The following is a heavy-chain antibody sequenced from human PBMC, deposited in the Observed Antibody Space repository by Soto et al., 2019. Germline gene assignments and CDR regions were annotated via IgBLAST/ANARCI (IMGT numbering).Heavy chain of an antibody. CDR3: AXDFRFTYYYDSSGYQDHRKPDYYYDYWMYV. CDR1: GGTFSSYT. Sequence: ASVKVSCKASGGTFSSYTLSWVRQAPGQGLEWMGRIIPILGIANYAQKFQGRVTITADKSTSTAYMELSSLGSEDTAVYYCAXDFRFTYYYDSSGYQDHRKPDYYYDYWMYVWG. J-gene: IGHJ6*02. V-gene: IGHV1-69*04. D-gene: IGHD3-22*01. CDR2: IIPILGIA.